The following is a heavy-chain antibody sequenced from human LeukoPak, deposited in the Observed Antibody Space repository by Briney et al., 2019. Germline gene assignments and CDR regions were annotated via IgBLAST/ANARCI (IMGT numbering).Heavy chain of an antibody. CDR2: IKQDGSEK. V-gene: IGHV3-7*01. D-gene: IGHD3-16*01. Sequence: GGSLRLSCAVSGFTFSSYWMSWVRQAPGKGLEWVANIKQDGSEKYYVDSVKGRFTISRDNAKNSLYLQMNSLRAEDTAVYYCARDWGFDYWGQGTLVTVSS. CDR3: ARDWGFDY. CDR1: GFTFSSYW. J-gene: IGHJ4*02.